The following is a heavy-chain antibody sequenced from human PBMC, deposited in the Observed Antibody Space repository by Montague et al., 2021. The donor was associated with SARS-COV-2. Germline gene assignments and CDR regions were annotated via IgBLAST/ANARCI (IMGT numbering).Heavy chain of an antibody. CDR3: TSGREGNYNVMDV. CDR2: PQYVTKWYN. J-gene: IGHJ6*02. D-gene: IGHD1-1*01. V-gene: IGHV6-1*01. Sequence: CAISGDSVASHRGSWEGLRRAPSRRRHLLGRPQYVTKWYNDYAVSLRVRVTINPDTAKNQFSLQLNSVTPEDTAIYYCTSGREGNYNVMDVWGQGTTVTVSS. CDR1: GDSVASHRGS.